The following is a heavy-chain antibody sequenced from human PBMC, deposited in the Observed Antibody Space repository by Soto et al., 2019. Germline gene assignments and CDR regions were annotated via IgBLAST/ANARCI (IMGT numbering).Heavy chain of an antibody. D-gene: IGHD4-17*01. CDR1: GGSVTNSSYY. V-gene: IGHV4-39*01. Sequence: PSETLSLTXTVSGGSVTNSSYYWGWIRQSPGKGLEWIGSVYYRGRSYSKSSVKSRVTISVDTSKNRFSLSLNPVTASDTAVYFCVSQRTTVPTQAYFDYWGPGALVTVSS. J-gene: IGHJ4*02. CDR2: VYYRGRS. CDR3: VSQRTTVPTQAYFDY.